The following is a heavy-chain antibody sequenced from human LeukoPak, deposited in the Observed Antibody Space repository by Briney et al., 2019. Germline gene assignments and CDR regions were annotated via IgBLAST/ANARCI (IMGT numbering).Heavy chain of an antibody. V-gene: IGHV4-59*01. Sequence: SETLSLTCTVSGGSISSYYWSWIRQPPGKGLEWIGYIYYSGSTNYNPSLKSRVTISVDTSKNQFSLKLSSVTAADTAVYYCARGRYSYADYYMDDWGKGTTVTVSS. CDR3: ARGRYSYADYYMDD. CDR1: GGSISSYY. J-gene: IGHJ6*03. CDR2: IYYSGST. D-gene: IGHD5-18*01.